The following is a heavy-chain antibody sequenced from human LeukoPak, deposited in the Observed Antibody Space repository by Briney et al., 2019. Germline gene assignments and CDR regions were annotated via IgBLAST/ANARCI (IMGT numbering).Heavy chain of an antibody. Sequence: GESLKISCAASGFTFSTYWMNWVRQAPGKGLEWVANIKQDGGVKYYVDSVKGRFTISRDNAKNSLFLQMNSLRAEDTAVYYCARASGITGTTWYYSYMDVWGKGTTVTVSS. J-gene: IGHJ6*03. CDR2: IKQDGGVK. CDR1: GFTFSTYW. CDR3: ARASGITGTTWYYSYMDV. V-gene: IGHV3-7*01. D-gene: IGHD1-7*01.